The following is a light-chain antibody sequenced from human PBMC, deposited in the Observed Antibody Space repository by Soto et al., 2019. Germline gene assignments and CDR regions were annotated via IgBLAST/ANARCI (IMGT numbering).Light chain of an antibody. CDR3: HQYGTPPPVT. J-gene: IGKJ5*01. V-gene: IGKV3D-20*01. CDR2: DTS. CDR1: QSVGSF. Sequence: ASQSVGSFLAWYQQKPGQAPRLLIYDTSIRATGIPARFSGSGSGTDFTLTVSGLDLQADPMYHCHQYGTPPPVTCAQGTRLEIK.